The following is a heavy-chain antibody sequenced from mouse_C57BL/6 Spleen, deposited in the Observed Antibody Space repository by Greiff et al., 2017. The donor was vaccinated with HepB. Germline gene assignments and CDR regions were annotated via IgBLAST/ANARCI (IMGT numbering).Heavy chain of an antibody. CDR2: INPYNGGT. J-gene: IGHJ1*03. CDR1: GYTFTDYY. Sequence: EVKLQQSGPVLVKPGASVKMSCKASGYTFTDYYMNWVKQSHGKSLEWIGVINPYNGGTSYNQKFEGKATLTVDKSSSTAYMELNSLTSEDSAVYYCARAGSTVVATEGYFDVWGTGTTVTVSS. V-gene: IGHV1-19*01. CDR3: ARAGSTVVATEGYFDV. D-gene: IGHD1-1*01.